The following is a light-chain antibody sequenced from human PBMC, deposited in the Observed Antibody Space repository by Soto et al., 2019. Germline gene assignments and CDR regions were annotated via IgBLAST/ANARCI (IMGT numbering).Light chain of an antibody. Sequence: QAVLTQPPSASGTPGQRVTISCSGSSSNIGTNTVNWYQQLPGTAPKLLIYSNYQRTSGVPDRFSGSKSGSSASLAISGLQSEDEADYYCAAWDASLNGYVFASGTQLTVL. CDR1: SSNIGTNT. J-gene: IGLJ7*01. V-gene: IGLV1-44*01. CDR2: SNY. CDR3: AAWDASLNGYV.